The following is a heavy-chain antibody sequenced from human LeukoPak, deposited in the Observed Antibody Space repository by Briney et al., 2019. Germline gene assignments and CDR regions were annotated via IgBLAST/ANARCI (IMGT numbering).Heavy chain of an antibody. CDR1: GFTFSGYD. CDR2: ISSSSSYI. CDR3: ARGGIAARPGDAFDI. J-gene: IGHJ3*02. Sequence: PGGSLRLSCAASGFTFSGYDMNWVRQAPGKGLEWVSSISSSSSYIYYADSVKGRFTISRDNAKNSLYLQMNSLRAEDTAVYYCARGGIAARPGDAFDIWGQGTMVTVSS. V-gene: IGHV3-21*01. D-gene: IGHD6-6*01.